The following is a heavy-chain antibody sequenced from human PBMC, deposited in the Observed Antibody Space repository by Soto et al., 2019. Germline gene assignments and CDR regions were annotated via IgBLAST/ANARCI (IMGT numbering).Heavy chain of an antibody. V-gene: IGHV3-21*06. CDR1: GFTFSRYG. J-gene: IGHJ5*01. D-gene: IGHD2-2*01. CDR2: ISSSTSYV. CDR3: ARDPSEGRVGNWFES. Sequence: EVQLVESGGGLVKPGGSLRLSCAASGFTFSRYGMNWLRQAPGKGLEWVASISSSTSYVYYADSVKGRFSTSRDNAKNILFVEMYALRTEDTAVYYCARDPSEGRVGNWFESWGQGALGTVSS.